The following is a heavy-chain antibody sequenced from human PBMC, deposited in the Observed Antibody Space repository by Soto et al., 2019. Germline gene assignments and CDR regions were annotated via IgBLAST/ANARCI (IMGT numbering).Heavy chain of an antibody. Sequence: PSETLSLTCTVSGGSVSNSNCYWGWIRQSPGKGREWIGSVYYRGRSYSKSSVKSRVTISVDTSKNQFSLNLNSVTASDTAVYYCVSQRTSVLTQAYFDYWGPGALVTVYS. CDR3: VSQRTSVLTQAYFDY. CDR1: GGSVSNSNCY. J-gene: IGHJ4*02. D-gene: IGHD2-8*01. CDR2: VYYRGRS. V-gene: IGHV4-39*01.